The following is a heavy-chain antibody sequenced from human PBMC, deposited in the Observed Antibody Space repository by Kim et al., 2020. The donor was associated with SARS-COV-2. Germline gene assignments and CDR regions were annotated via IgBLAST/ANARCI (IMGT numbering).Heavy chain of an antibody. CDR2: VCSNGDTT. CDR1: GFSFGSYS. D-gene: IGHD6-19*01. V-gene: IGHV3-23*01. J-gene: IGHJ3*01. CDR3: AKDRQQWLVRGNDYFD. Sequence: GGSLRLSCVGSGFSFGSYSMTWVRQAPGKGLDWVSAVCSNGDTTFYAASVKGRFTISRDNSRNTLYLQMNSLRAEDPGVYYCAKDRQQWLVRGNDYFD.